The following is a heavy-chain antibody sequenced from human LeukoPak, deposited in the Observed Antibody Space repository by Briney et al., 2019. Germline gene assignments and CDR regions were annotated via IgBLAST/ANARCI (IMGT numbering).Heavy chain of an antibody. V-gene: IGHV4-31*03. Sequence: PSETLSLTCTVSGFSMSSGDYYWSWIRQHPGMGLEWIGYIYYSGTTYYNPSLKSRISISVDTPRNQFSLKLNSVTAADTAVYYCARGTYYYDSSGYHDPWGQGTLVTVSS. CDR3: ARGTYYYDSSGYHDP. CDR2: IYYSGTT. D-gene: IGHD3-22*01. J-gene: IGHJ5*02. CDR1: GFSMSSGDYY.